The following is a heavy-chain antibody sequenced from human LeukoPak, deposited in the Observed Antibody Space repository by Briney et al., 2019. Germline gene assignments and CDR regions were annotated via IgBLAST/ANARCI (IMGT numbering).Heavy chain of an antibody. D-gene: IGHD1-26*01. J-gene: IGHJ4*02. V-gene: IGHV3-23*01. CDR2: ISGSGATA. CDR1: GFTFSSCA. Sequence: GGSLRLSCAASGFTFSSCAMTWVRQAPGKGLEWVSSISGSGATAYYADSVKGRFTISRDNSNNTVYLQMNSLRAEDTAVYYCAKDQSRVGASDPFDYWGQGMQVGVSS. CDR3: AKDQSRVGASDPFDY.